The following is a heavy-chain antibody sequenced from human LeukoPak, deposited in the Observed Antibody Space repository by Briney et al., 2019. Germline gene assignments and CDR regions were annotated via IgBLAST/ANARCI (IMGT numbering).Heavy chain of an antibody. D-gene: IGHD3-3*01. Sequence: SETLPLTCAVYGGSFSGYYWSWIRQPPGKGLEWIGEINHSGSTNYNPSLKSRVTISVDTSKNQFSLKLSSVTAADTAVYYCARAVSDYDFWSGFGYYYYYMDVWGKGTTVTVSS. J-gene: IGHJ6*03. V-gene: IGHV4-34*01. CDR2: INHSGST. CDR1: GGSFSGYY. CDR3: ARAVSDYDFWSGFGYYYYYMDV.